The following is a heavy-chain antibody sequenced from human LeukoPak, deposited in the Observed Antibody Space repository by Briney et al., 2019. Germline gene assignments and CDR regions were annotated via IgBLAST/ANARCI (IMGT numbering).Heavy chain of an antibody. V-gene: IGHV3-11*04. D-gene: IGHD3-10*02. J-gene: IGHJ6*04. CDR3: AELGITMIGGV. CDR2: ITSRPTTK. Sequence: GGSLRLSCAASGFTFSNYYMSWMGQAPGKGGVWASYITSRPTTKYYADSAKGRITISRDNAKKSLYLQRNSLRAEDTAVYYCAELGITMIGGVWGKETTVTISS. CDR1: GFTFSNYY.